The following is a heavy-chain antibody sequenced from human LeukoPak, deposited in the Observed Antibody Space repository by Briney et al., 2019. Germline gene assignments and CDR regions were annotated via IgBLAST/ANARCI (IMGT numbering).Heavy chain of an antibody. CDR2: INHSGST. D-gene: IGHD1-26*01. V-gene: IGHV4-34*01. CDR1: GGSFSGYY. CDR3: ARHVWWSGSYAGYFDY. J-gene: IGHJ4*02. Sequence: RPSETLSLTCAVYGGSFSGYYWSWIRQPPGKGLEWIGEINHSGSTDYNPSLKSRVTISVDTSKNQFSLKLSSVTAAGTAVYYCARHVWWSGSYAGYFDYWGQGTLVTVSS.